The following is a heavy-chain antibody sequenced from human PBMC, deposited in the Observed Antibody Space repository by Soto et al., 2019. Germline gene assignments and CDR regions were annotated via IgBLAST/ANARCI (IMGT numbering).Heavy chain of an antibody. J-gene: IGHJ4*02. Sequence: QVQLVESGGGVVQPGRSLRLSCEASGFTFSIYGMHWVRLAPGKGLEWVAVISYDGRSKYYSDSVKGRFDISRDDSKSTLHLQMNSLTVEDSAMYYCAKGLNYGDYWGQGALVTVSS. CDR1: GFTFSIYG. D-gene: IGHD4-17*01. CDR2: ISYDGRSK. CDR3: AKGLNYGDY. V-gene: IGHV3-30*18.